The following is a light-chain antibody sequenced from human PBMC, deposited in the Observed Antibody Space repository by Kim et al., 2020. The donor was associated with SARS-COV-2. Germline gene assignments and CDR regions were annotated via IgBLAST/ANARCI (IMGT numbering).Light chain of an antibody. Sequence: EIVLTQSPDFQSVTPKERVTITCRASQNIDTGLHWYQRKPNQPPKLLIKDASQTISGVPSRFSGSGSGTTFTLTINSLEVEDAATYYCHQSRSLWTFGQGTKLEIK. CDR3: HQSRSLWT. J-gene: IGKJ1*01. V-gene: IGKV6-21*02. CDR1: QNIDTG. CDR2: DAS.